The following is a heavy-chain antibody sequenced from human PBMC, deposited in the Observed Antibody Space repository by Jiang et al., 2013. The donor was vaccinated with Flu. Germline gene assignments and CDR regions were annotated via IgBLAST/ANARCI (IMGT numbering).Heavy chain of an antibody. CDR3: ARNVMTTVTQFFDY. Sequence: GLVKPSETLSLTCSVFGDSISSNNYYWGWIRQAPGQGLEWVGSIYFSGTTYQNPSLKSRVTMSLDTSKNQFSLKLRSVTAADTAVYFCARNVMTTVTQFFDYWGQGTLITVSS. D-gene: IGHD4-17*01. J-gene: IGHJ4*02. CDR1: GDSISSNNYY. CDR2: IYFSGTT. V-gene: IGHV4-39*07.